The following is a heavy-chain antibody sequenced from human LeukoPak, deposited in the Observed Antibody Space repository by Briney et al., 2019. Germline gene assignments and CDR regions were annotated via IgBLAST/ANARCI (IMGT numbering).Heavy chain of an antibody. CDR1: GFTFSSYS. J-gene: IGHJ6*03. D-gene: IGHD2-2*01. CDR2: ISSSSSYI. V-gene: IGHV3-21*01. CDR3: ARTAPLVQLGDYYYYMDV. Sequence: GGSLRLSCAASGFTFSSYSMNWVRQAPGKGLEWVSSISSSSSYIYYADSVKGRFTISRDNAKNSLYLQTNSLRAEDTAVYYCARTAPLVQLGDYYYYMDVWGKGTTVTVSS.